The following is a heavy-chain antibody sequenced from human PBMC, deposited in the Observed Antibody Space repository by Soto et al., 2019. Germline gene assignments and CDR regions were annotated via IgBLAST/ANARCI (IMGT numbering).Heavy chain of an antibody. J-gene: IGHJ6*02. CDR3: ARDAPPPELRFLEWHNYDYNGMDV. Sequence: QVQVVQSGDEVKETGASVRVSCKTSGYSFTAYGISWVRQAPGQGLEWMGWISCYNGKTKYAQKVQGRGTMPTDTSTGTAYMEVRSLRSDDTAIYYCARDAPPPELRFLEWHNYDYNGMDVWGQGTTVTVSS. V-gene: IGHV1-18*01. CDR2: ISCYNGKT. D-gene: IGHD3-3*01. CDR1: GYSFTAYG.